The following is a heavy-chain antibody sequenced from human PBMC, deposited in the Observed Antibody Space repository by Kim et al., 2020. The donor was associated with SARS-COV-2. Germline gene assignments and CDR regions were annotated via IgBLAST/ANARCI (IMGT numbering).Heavy chain of an antibody. Sequence: GGSLRLSCAASGFTFNSYWMHWVRQAPGKGLVWVSRIDSDGSWTAYADSVKGRFTISRDNATNTLFLQMNSLKAEDTAVYHCARGKTQHFDYWVQGTLVTVSS. CDR2: IDSDGSWT. D-gene: IGHD5-18*01. CDR1: GFTFNSYW. CDR3: ARGKTQHFDY. J-gene: IGHJ4*02. V-gene: IGHV3-74*01.